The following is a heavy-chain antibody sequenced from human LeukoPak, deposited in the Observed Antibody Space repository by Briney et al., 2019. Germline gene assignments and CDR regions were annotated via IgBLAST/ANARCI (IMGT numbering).Heavy chain of an antibody. D-gene: IGHD6-13*01. CDR2: IYYSGST. Sequence: SETLSPTCTVSGGSISSSSYYWGWIRQPPGKGLEWIGSIYYSGSTYYNPSLKSRVTISVDTSKNQLSLKLSSVTAADTAVYYCARGYSSSWYPVRWFDYWGQGTLVTVSS. J-gene: IGHJ4*02. CDR3: ARGYSSSWYPVRWFDY. V-gene: IGHV4-39*01. CDR1: GGSISSSSYY.